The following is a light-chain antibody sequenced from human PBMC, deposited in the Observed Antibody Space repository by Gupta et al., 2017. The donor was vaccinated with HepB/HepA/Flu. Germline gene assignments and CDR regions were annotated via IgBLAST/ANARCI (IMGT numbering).Light chain of an antibody. J-gene: IGLJ3*02. CDR2: EVT. CDR3: CAYADANTWL. Sequence: QSALTQPASVSGSPRQSIPISCTGTSSDIGSWNVVSWYQQYPGKAPQLLIYEVTKRHSGVSNRFSGSKSGNTASLTISGLQAEDEADYYCCAYADANTWLFGGGTKLTVL. V-gene: IGLV2-23*02. CDR1: SSDIGSWNV.